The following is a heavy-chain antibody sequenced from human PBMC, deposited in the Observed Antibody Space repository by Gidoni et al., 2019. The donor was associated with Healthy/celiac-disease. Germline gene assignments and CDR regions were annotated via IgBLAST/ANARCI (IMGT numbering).Heavy chain of an antibody. D-gene: IGHD6-13*01. CDR1: GYTFTGYY. CDR3: ARDRGGCWLEGAAAGTIWFDP. Sequence: QVQLVQSGAEVKKPGASVKVSCKASGYTFTGYYTHWVRQAPGQGLERMGWINPNSGVTNYAQKFQGRVTRTRDTSISTAYMELSRLRSDDTAVYYCARDRGGCWLEGAAAGTIWFDPWGQGTLVTVSS. V-gene: IGHV1-2*02. J-gene: IGHJ5*02. CDR2: INPNSGVT.